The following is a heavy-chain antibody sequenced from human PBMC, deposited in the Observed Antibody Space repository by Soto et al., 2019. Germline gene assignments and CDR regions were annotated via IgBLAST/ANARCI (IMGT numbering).Heavy chain of an antibody. V-gene: IGHV3-23*01. D-gene: IGHD3-16*01. CDR1: GFTFINYA. CDR3: SRKVLGSTSRPEYWYFDR. CDR2: ISGGCDAT. Sequence: EVQLLESGGGLVQPGGSLRLSCAASGFTFINYAMSWVRQAPGKGLEWVSAISGGCDATFYADTVKGRFTISRDNSDNAVNLQMYCLRADDTAVYYCSRKVLGSTSRPEYWYFDRWGRGTLVTVSS. J-gene: IGHJ2*01.